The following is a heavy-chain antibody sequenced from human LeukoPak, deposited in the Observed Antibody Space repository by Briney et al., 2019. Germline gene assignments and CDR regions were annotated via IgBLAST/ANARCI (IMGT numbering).Heavy chain of an antibody. D-gene: IGHD5-12*01. Sequence: PGGSLRLSCAASGFTFDDYAMHWVRQAPGKGLEWVSGISWNSDNIDYADSVKGRFTISRDNAKNSLYLQMNSLRAEDTAVYYCARGEATASYWGQGTLVTVSS. V-gene: IGHV3-9*01. CDR2: ISWNSDNI. CDR1: GFTFDDYA. J-gene: IGHJ4*02. CDR3: ARGEATASY.